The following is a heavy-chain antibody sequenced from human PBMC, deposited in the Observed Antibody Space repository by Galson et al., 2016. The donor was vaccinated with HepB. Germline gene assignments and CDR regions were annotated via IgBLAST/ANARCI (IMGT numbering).Heavy chain of an antibody. V-gene: IGHV3-48*01. CDR3: ARDPRDYGDYGYFDY. J-gene: IGHJ4*02. D-gene: IGHD4-17*01. CDR1: GFSFNNYA. Sequence: SLRLSCAASGFSFNNYAMNWVRQAPGRGLEWISYLSASSQNIDYADSVKGRFTVSRDNSRNTLFLQMNSLSAEDTAMYYCARDPRDYGDYGYFDYWGQGTLVTVSS. CDR2: LSASSQNI.